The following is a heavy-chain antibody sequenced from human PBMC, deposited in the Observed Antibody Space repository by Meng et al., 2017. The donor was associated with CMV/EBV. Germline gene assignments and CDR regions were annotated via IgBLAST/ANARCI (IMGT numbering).Heavy chain of an antibody. Sequence: QGQLGGAGGGVVQPGRSLRLSCEASGFTFSSYAMHWVRQAPGKGLEWVAVISYDGSNKYYADSVKGRFTISRDNSKNTLYLQMNSLRAEDTAVYYCAREDACYWGQGTLVTVSS. V-gene: IGHV3-30-3*01. CDR2: ISYDGSNK. CDR3: AREDACY. J-gene: IGHJ4*02. CDR1: GFTFSSYA.